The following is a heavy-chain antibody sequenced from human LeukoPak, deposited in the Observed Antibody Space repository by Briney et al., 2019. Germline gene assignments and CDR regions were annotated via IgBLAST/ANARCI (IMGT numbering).Heavy chain of an antibody. D-gene: IGHD2-15*01. Sequence: ASVKVSCKSSGYTFTSYAMNWVRQAPGQGLEWMGWISTNTGNPTYAQGFTGRFVFSLDTSVSTAYLQISSLKAEDTAAYYCARKSVAATPRDIVYQYSYMDVWGKGTTVTVSS. CDR1: GYTFTSYA. V-gene: IGHV7-4-1*02. CDR3: ARKSVAATPRDIVYQYSYMDV. J-gene: IGHJ6*03. CDR2: ISTNTGNP.